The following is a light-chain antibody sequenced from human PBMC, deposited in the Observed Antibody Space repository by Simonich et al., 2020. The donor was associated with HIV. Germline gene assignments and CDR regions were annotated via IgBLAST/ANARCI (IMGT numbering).Light chain of an antibody. CDR3: SSYTSSSTLV. CDR1: SRVVGVYKY. V-gene: IGLV2-14*03. Sequence: QSALTQPASVSGSPGQSITISCTGTSRVVGVYKYVSWYQQHPGKAPKLMIYDVSNRPAVVSTRFSGSKSGNTASLTISGLQAEDEADYYCSSYTSSSTLVFGGGTKLTVL. J-gene: IGLJ2*01. CDR2: DVS.